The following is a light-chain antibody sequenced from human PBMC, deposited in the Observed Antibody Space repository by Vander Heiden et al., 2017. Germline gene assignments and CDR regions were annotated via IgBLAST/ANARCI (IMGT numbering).Light chain of an antibody. J-gene: IGKJ2*01. CDR2: AAS. CDR3: QQSYSTPPYT. CDR1: QSISSY. V-gene: IGKV1-39*01. Sequence: DIQMTQSPSSLPASVGDRVTITCRASQSISSYLNWYQQKPGKAPKLLIYAASSLQSGVPSRFSGSGSGTDFTLTISSLQPEDFATYYCQQSYSTPPYTFSQGTKLEIK.